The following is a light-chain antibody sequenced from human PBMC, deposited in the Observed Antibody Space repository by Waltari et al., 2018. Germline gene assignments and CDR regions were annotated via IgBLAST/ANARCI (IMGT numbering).Light chain of an antibody. CDR3: MQARQTPLT. Sequence: EIVMTQSPVSLLVTPGEPASITCRANQSLLNSNGYNSLDWYLQKPGQSPQLLIYLGSYRASGVPDRFSGSGSGTDFTLRISRVEAEYVGIYYCMQARQTPLTFGGGTKVEIK. J-gene: IGKJ4*01. CDR2: LGS. CDR1: QSLLNSNGYNS. V-gene: IGKV2-28*01.